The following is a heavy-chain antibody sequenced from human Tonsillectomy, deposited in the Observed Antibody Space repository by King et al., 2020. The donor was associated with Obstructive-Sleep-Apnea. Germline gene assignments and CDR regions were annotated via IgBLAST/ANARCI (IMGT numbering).Heavy chain of an antibody. CDR3: ARIQPPVGNFGMDF. J-gene: IGHJ6*02. CDR1: GYSLTSYW. V-gene: IGHV5-51*01. CDR2: IYPGDSDT. Sequence: EGQLVQSGAEVKKPGESLKIYCKGSGYSLTSYWIGWVRQMPGKGMEWMGIIYPGDSDTRYSPSFQGQVTISADKSISTAYLQWSSRKASDTAIYYCARIQPPVGNFGMDFWGQGTTVTVSS.